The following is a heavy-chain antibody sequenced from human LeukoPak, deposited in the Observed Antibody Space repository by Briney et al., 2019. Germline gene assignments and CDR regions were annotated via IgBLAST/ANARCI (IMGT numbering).Heavy chain of an antibody. D-gene: IGHD2-15*01. Sequence: SETLSLTCTVSGGSISSYYWNWIRQPPGKGLEWIGYIYYSGSTNFNPSLKGRVTISVDTSKNHFSLRLSSVTAADTAVYYCAREREYSSGGSCRRWFDPWGQGTLVTVSS. CDR2: IYYSGST. CDR3: AREREYSSGGSCRRWFDP. CDR1: GGSISSYY. J-gene: IGHJ5*02. V-gene: IGHV4-59*01.